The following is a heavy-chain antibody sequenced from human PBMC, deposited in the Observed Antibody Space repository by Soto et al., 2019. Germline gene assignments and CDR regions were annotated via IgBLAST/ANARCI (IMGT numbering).Heavy chain of an antibody. CDR3: ARAAGDGYVDY. V-gene: IGHV4-31*03. CDR1: GGSISSGGYY. Sequence: QVQLQESGPGLVKPSQTLSLTCTVSGGSISSGGYYWSWIRQHPGKGLEWSGYIYYSGSTYYHPSLMSRVTISVDTSKNQFSLKLSSVTAADTAVYYCARAAGDGYVDYWGQGTLVTVSS. CDR2: IYYSGST. J-gene: IGHJ4*02. D-gene: IGHD1-26*01.